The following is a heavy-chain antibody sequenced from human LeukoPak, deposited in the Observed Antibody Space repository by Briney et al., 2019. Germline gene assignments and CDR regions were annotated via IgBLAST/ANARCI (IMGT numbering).Heavy chain of an antibody. J-gene: IGHJ1*01. Sequence: PGGSLRLSCAASGFTFSSYWMHWVRQAPGKGLVRVSRINSDGSITSYADSVKGRFTIARDNAKNTLYLQMNSLRAEDTAVYYCAKDFYDFWSGSLFQHWGQGTLVTVSS. V-gene: IGHV3-74*01. D-gene: IGHD3-3*01. CDR3: AKDFYDFWSGSLFQH. CDR1: GFTFSSYW. CDR2: INSDGSIT.